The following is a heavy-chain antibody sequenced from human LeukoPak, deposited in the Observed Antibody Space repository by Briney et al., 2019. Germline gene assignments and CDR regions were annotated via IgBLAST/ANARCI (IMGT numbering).Heavy chain of an antibody. CDR1: GYTFTNYY. V-gene: IGHV1-46*01. D-gene: IGHD3-10*01. Sequence: GASVTVSFKSSGYTFTNYYLHWVRQAPGQGLAWMGIINPSGGTTRYVEKFQGRVTMTRDTSASTVYMELSSLRSEDTAVYYCARGGYSESFYNPRSYGMDVWGQGTTVIVSS. CDR3: ARGGYSESFYNPRSYGMDV. J-gene: IGHJ6*02. CDR2: INPSGGTT.